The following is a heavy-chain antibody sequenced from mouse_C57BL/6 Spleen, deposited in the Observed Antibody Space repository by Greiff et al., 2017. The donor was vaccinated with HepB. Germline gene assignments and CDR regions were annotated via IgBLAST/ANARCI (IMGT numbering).Heavy chain of an antibody. D-gene: IGHD2-4*01. Sequence: EVQRVESGPGLAKPSQTLSLTCSVTGYSITSDYWNWIRKFPGNKLEYMGYISYSGSTYYNPSLKSRISITRDTSKNQYYLQLNSVTTEDTATYYCARRIYYDYDEGDYYAMDYWGQGTSVTVSS. CDR1: GYSITSDY. CDR2: ISYSGST. CDR3: ARRIYYDYDEGDYYAMDY. V-gene: IGHV3-8*01. J-gene: IGHJ4*01.